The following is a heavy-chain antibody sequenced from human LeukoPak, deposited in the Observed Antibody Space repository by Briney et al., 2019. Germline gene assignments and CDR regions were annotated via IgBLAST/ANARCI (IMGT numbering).Heavy chain of an antibody. D-gene: IGHD6-19*01. J-gene: IGHJ4*02. CDR2: ISSSSSYI. CDR1: GSTFSSYS. CDR3: ASTPGIAVAVDY. Sequence: GGSLRLSCAASGSTFSSYSMNWVRQAPGKGLEWVSSISSSSSYIYYADSVKGRFTISRGNAKNSLYLQMNSLRAEDTAVYYCASTPGIAVAVDYWGQGTLVTVSS. V-gene: IGHV3-21*01.